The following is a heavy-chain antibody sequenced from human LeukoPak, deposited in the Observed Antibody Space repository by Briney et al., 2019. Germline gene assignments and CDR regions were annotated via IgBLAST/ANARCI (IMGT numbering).Heavy chain of an antibody. J-gene: IGHJ3*02. CDR2: MFTSGSF. CDR3: ARWGFSGYDSDAFDI. V-gene: IGHV4-4*07. D-gene: IGHD5-12*01. Sequence: PSETLSLTCTISGASISSYYWSWIRQPAGKGLEWIGRMFTSGSFNYNPSLKSRVTMSIDTSKNQLSLKVTSVTAADTAVYYCARWGFSGYDSDAFDIWGQGTMVTVSS. CDR1: GASISSYY.